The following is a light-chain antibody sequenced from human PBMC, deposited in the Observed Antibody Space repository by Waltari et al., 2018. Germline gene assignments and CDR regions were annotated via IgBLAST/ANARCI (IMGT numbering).Light chain of an antibody. J-gene: IGKJ4*01. CDR1: QSVTNY. Sequence: DIVLTQSPAILSLSPGERASLSCRASQSVTNYLAWYQQKPGQAPRLLIYDTSNRATGIPARFSGSAFGTDVTLTISSPEPEDFAVYYCQQRRDWPLTFGGGTKVEIK. CDR3: QQRRDWPLT. CDR2: DTS. V-gene: IGKV3-11*01.